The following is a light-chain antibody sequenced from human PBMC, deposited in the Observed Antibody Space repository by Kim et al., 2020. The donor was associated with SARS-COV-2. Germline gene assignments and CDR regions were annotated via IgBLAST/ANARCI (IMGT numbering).Light chain of an antibody. Sequence: EIVMTQSPATLSVSPGERATLSCRASQSVSSNLAWYQQKPGQAPRLLIYGASTRATGIPARFSGSGSGTEFTLTISSLQSEDFAVYYCQQYNNWPQTLGQSTKVEIK. V-gene: IGKV3-15*01. J-gene: IGKJ1*01. CDR1: QSVSSN. CDR2: GAS. CDR3: QQYNNWPQT.